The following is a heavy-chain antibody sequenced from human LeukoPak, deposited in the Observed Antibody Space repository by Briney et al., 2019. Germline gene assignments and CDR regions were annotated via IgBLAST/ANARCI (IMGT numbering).Heavy chain of an antibody. CDR3: ATYTHWVAGDV. Sequence: GGSLRLSCAAAGFTFSDSWMSSVRQAPGKGLEWVANMNQDGSAKGYVDSVKGRFTISRDNARNSLYLQMSSLRPEDTAVYYCATYTHWVAGDVWGQGTTVTVSS. CDR1: GFTFSDSW. D-gene: IGHD3-16*01. J-gene: IGHJ6*02. V-gene: IGHV3-7*01. CDR2: MNQDGSAK.